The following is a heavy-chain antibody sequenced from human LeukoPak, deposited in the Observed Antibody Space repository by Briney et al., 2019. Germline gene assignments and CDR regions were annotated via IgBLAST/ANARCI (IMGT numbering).Heavy chain of an antibody. Sequence: PSETLSLTCTVSGGSISSYYWSWIRQPPGKGLEWIGYIYYSGSTNYNPSLKSRVTISVDTSKNQFSLKLSSVTAADTAVYYCARSGPHFYYGREIDAFDIWGQGTMVTVSS. J-gene: IGHJ3*02. CDR2: IYYSGST. CDR1: GGSISSYY. D-gene: IGHD3-3*01. V-gene: IGHV4-59*01. CDR3: ARSGPHFYYGREIDAFDI.